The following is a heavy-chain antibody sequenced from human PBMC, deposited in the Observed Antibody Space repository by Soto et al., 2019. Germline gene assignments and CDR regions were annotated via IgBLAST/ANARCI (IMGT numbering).Heavy chain of an antibody. CDR3: AIIWGVGYCSGGSCHHFDY. J-gene: IGHJ4*02. CDR1: GFTFSSYG. V-gene: IGHV3-30*03. CDR2: ISYDGSNK. D-gene: IGHD2-15*01. Sequence: GGSLRLSCAASGFTFSSYGMHWVRQAPGKGLEWVAVISYDGSNKYYADSVKGRFTISRDNSKNTLYLQMNSLRAEDTAVYYFAIIWGVGYCSGGSCHHFDYWGQGTLVTVSS.